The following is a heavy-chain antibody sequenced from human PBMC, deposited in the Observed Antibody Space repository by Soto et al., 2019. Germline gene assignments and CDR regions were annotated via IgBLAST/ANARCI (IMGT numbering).Heavy chain of an antibody. Sequence: SETLSLTCTVSGGSISSYYWSWIRPPAGKGLEWIGRIYTSGSTNYNPSLKSRVTMSVDTSKNQFSLKLSSVTAADTAVYYCASSLYYYGSGSYYYYYGMDVWGQGTTVTVSS. V-gene: IGHV4-4*07. D-gene: IGHD3-10*01. CDR1: GGSISSYY. CDR2: IYTSGST. J-gene: IGHJ6*02. CDR3: ASSLYYYGSGSYYYYYGMDV.